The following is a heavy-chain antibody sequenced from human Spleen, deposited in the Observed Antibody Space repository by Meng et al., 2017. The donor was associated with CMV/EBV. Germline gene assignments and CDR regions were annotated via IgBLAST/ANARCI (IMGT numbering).Heavy chain of an antibody. D-gene: IGHD1-14*01. CDR2: IWSDGLNK. CDR3: EATGEGFDY. V-gene: IGHV3-33*01. Sequence: LRGSCAASGFTFSRYGLHWVRQAPGKGLEWVAVIWSDGLNKYYAASVKGRFTISRDNSKNTLFLQMDSLRAEDTAVYYCEATGEGFDYWGQGTLVTVSS. CDR1: GFTFSRYG. J-gene: IGHJ4*02.